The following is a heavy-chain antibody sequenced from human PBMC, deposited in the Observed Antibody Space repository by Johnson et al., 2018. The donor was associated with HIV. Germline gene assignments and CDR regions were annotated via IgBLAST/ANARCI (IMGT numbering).Heavy chain of an antibody. D-gene: IGHD6-19*01. J-gene: IGHJ3*02. V-gene: IGHV3-23*04. CDR1: GFTFSSYA. Sequence: VQLVESGGGLVQPGGSLRLSCAASGFTFSSYAMSWVRQAPGKGLEWVSAISGSGGSTYYADSVKGRFTISRDNSKNTLYLQMDSLRAEGKAVYYCARDRSSGWYGRVDAFDIWGQGTMVTVSS. CDR2: ISGSGGST. CDR3: ARDRSSGWYGRVDAFDI.